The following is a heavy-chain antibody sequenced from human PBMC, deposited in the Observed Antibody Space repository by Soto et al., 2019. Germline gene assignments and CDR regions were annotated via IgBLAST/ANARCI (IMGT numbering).Heavy chain of an antibody. CDR2: ISYDGSNK. CDR1: GFTFSSYA. D-gene: IGHD3-22*01. J-gene: IGHJ4*02. Sequence: GGSLRLSCAASGFTFSSYAMHWVRQAPGKGLEWVAVISYDGSNKYYADSVKGRFTISRDNSKNTLYLQMNSLRAEDTAVYYCARESHYYDSSGCFDYWGQGTLVTVSS. CDR3: ARESHYYDSSGCFDY. V-gene: IGHV3-30-3*01.